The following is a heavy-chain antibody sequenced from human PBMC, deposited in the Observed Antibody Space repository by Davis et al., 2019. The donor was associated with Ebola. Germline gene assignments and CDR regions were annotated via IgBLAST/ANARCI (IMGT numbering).Heavy chain of an antibody. V-gene: IGHV3-7*03. CDR3: ARDPGSSSFDY. J-gene: IGHJ4*02. CDR2: INQGGSVK. D-gene: IGHD6-6*01. Sequence: PGGSLRLSCAASGFSFNMYWMSWVRQTPDKGLEFVANINQGGSVKNYVDSVKGRFTISRDNAKNSLYLQMNSLRAEDTAVYYCARDPGSSSFDYWGQGSLVTVSS. CDR1: GFSFNMYW.